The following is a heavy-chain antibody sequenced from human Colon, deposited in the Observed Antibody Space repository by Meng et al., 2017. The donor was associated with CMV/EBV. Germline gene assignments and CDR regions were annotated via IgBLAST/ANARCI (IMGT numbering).Heavy chain of an antibody. CDR2: ITNSGITT. J-gene: IGHJ4*02. CDR1: GFNVSDYY. V-gene: IGHV3-11*01. D-gene: IGHD1-14*01. CDR3: ARGGEMNHDY. Sequence: LSCAASGFNVSDYYMSWIRQAPGKGLDWISYITNSGITTYYADSVRDRFTISRDNAKNSLYLQMNSLRADDTAVYYCARGGEMNHDYWGQGTLVTVSS.